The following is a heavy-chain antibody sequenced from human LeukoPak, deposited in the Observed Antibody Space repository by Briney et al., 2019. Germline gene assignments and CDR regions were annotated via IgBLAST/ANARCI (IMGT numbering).Heavy chain of an antibody. Sequence: ASVKVTCRLSGYVFNELPIHWVRQTPGKRLEWMGTFDPLNGDKIYAQTLQDRVTMTEDTSTGTAFMEVRSLKFEDTAVHYCATSFTMFRAVVGAGAFDIWGQGTMVTVSS. CDR1: GYVFNELP. D-gene: IGHD3-10*01. CDR3: ATSFTMFRAVVGAGAFDI. J-gene: IGHJ3*02. CDR2: FDPLNGDK. V-gene: IGHV1-24*01.